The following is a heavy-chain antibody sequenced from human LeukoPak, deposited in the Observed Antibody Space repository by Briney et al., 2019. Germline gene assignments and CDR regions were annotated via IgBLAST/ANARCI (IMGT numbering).Heavy chain of an antibody. CDR3: VRGNDYGGPHY. D-gene: IGHD4-23*01. CDR2: IDRDGSRI. CDR1: GFTFSSYW. V-gene: IGHV3-74*01. Sequence: GGSLRLSCAVSGFTFSSYWMHWVRQAPGKGLVWVSRIDRDGSRINYADSVKGRFTIPRDNGKNTLFLQMNSLRAEDAAVYYCVRGNDYGGPHYWGQGTLVIVSS. J-gene: IGHJ4*02.